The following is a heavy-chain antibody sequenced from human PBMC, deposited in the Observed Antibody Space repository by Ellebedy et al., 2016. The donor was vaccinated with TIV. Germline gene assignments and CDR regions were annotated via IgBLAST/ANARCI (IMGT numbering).Heavy chain of an antibody. CDR1: GFTFDNYA. CDR3: ARGACMLLSCRSGYGMDV. D-gene: IGHD2-8*01. V-gene: IGHV3-9*01. J-gene: IGHJ6*02. Sequence: SLKISCAASGFTFDNYAMHWVRQAPGKGLEWVSGISWNSGSIGYADSVKGRFTISRDNAKNSLYLQMNSLRAEDTAVYYCARGACMLLSCRSGYGMDVWGQGTTVTVSS. CDR2: ISWNSGSI.